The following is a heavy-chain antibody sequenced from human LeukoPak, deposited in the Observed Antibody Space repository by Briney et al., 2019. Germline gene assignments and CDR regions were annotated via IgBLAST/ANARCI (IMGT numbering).Heavy chain of an antibody. D-gene: IGHD5-24*01. CDR1: GGSISSGGYY. J-gene: IGHJ3*02. CDR2: IYHSGST. CDR3: ASVLRDGYNYGAFDI. Sequence: TPSETLSLTCTVSGGSISSGGYYWSWIRQPPGKGLEWIGYIYHSGSTYYNPSLKSRVTISVDRSKNQFSLKLSSVTAADTAVYYCASVLRDGYNYGAFDIWGQGTMVTVSS. V-gene: IGHV4-30-2*01.